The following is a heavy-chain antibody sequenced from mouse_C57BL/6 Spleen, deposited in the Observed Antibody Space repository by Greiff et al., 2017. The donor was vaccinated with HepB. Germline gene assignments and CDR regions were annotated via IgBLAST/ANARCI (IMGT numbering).Heavy chain of an antibody. CDR2: IHPNSGST. V-gene: IGHV1-64*01. D-gene: IGHD2-5*01. CDR1: GYTFTSYW. J-gene: IGHJ4*01. Sequence: QVQLKQPGAELVKPGASVKLSCKASGYTFTSYWMHWVKQRPGQGLEWIGMIHPNSGSTNYNEKFKSKATLTVDKSSSTAYMQLSSLTSEDSAVYYCARESSNGYYAMDYWGQGTSVTVSS. CDR3: ARESSNGYYAMDY.